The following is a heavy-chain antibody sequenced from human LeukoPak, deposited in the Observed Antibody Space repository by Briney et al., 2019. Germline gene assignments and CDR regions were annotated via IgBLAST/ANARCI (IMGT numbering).Heavy chain of an antibody. J-gene: IGHJ5*02. V-gene: IGHV1-2*06. CDR1: GYTFTGYY. D-gene: IGHD6-13*01. Sequence: ASVKVSCKASGYTFTGYYMHWVRQAPGQGLEWMGRINPNSGGTNYAQKFQGRVTMTRDTSISTAYMELSRLRSDDTAVYYCARGPAVGYSSLNWFDPWGQGTLVTVSS. CDR3: ARGPAVGYSSLNWFDP. CDR2: INPNSGGT.